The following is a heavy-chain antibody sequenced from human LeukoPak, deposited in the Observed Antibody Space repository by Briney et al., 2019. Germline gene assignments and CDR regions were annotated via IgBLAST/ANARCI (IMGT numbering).Heavy chain of an antibody. J-gene: IGHJ4*02. V-gene: IGHV3-30*03. D-gene: IGHD2-8*01. Sequence: GGSLRLSCAASGFTFSSYGMHWVRQAPGKGLEWVAVISYDGSNKYYADSVKGRFTISRDNSKNTLYLQMNSLRADDTAVYYCARDRVTKQAPPGYWGQGTLVTISS. CDR1: GFTFSSYG. CDR2: ISYDGSNK. CDR3: ARDRVTKQAPPGY.